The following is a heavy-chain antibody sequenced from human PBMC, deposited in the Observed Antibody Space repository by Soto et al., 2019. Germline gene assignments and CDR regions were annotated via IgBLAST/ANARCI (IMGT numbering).Heavy chain of an antibody. CDR1: GFTFSSYG. D-gene: IGHD3-16*01. J-gene: IGHJ4*02. CDR2: IWYDGSNN. Sequence: QVQLVESGGGVVQPGRSLRLSCAASGFTFSSYGMHWVRQAPGKGLEWVAVIWYDGSNNYYADSVKGRFTISRDNSKNTLYLQMNSLRAEDTAVYYCARDRGMYADGDYWGQGPLVTVSS. V-gene: IGHV3-33*01. CDR3: ARDRGMYADGDY.